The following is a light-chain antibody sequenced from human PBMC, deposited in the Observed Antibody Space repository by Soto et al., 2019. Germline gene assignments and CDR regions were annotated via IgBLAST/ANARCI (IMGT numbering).Light chain of an antibody. Sequence: EIVLTQSPATLSLSPGERATLSCRASQNVGIYLGWYQQKPGQAPRPLIYDASNRATGIPARFSGGGSGTDFTLTISSLVPEDFAVYYCQQRSDWPKWTFGQGTKVEI. J-gene: IGKJ1*01. CDR1: QNVGIY. V-gene: IGKV3-11*01. CDR2: DAS. CDR3: QQRSDWPKWT.